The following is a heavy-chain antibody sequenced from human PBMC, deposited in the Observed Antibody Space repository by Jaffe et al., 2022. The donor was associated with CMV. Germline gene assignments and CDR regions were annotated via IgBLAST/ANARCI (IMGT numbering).Heavy chain of an antibody. Sequence: QVQLQQWGAGLLKPSETLSLTCAVYGGSFSGYYWSWIRQPPGKGLEWIGEINHSGSTNYNPSLKSRVTISVDTSKNQFSLKLSSVTAADTAVYYCARAFGGYHYYYYYMDVWGKGTTVTVSS. CDR2: INHSGST. CDR3: ARAFGGYHYYYYYMDV. CDR1: GGSFSGYY. D-gene: IGHD2-15*01. V-gene: IGHV4-34*01. J-gene: IGHJ6*03.